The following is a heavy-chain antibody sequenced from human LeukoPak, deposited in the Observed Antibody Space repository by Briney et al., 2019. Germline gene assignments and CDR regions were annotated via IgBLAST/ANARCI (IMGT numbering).Heavy chain of an antibody. CDR2: ISTTGGT. Sequence: SETLSLTCTVSGGSISSYYWNWIRQPAGKGLERIGRISTTGGTNYTPSHESRLTMSVHTSKNQFSLRLSSVRAADTGVYYCAREYSSSSGRTFDYWGQGTRVTVSS. CDR1: GGSISSYY. CDR3: AREYSSSSGRTFDY. V-gene: IGHV4-4*07. J-gene: IGHJ4*02. D-gene: IGHD6-6*01.